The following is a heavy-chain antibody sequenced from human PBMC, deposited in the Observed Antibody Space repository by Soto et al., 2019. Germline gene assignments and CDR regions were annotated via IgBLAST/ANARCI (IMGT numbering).Heavy chain of an antibody. J-gene: IGHJ4*02. CDR2: IYYSETT. Sequence: QVQLQESGPGLVKPSQTLSLICTVSGGSISSGGYSWSWIRQHPGKGLEWIGYIYYSETTYYNPSLKSRVAISVDTSKNQFSLRLSSVTAADTAVYYCASQSKYYNSSGHYRLDYWGQGTLVTVSS. CDR1: GGSISSGGYS. D-gene: IGHD3-22*01. V-gene: IGHV4-31*03. CDR3: ASQSKYYNSSGHYRLDY.